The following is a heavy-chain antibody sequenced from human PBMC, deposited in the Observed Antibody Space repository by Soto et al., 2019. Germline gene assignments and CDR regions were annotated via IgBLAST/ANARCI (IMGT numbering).Heavy chain of an antibody. J-gene: IGHJ6*03. Sequence: EVQLVESGGGLVKPGGSLRLSCAASGFTFSSYSMNWVRQAPGRGLEWVSSISSSSSYIYYADSVKGRFTISRDNAKNSLYLQMNSLRAEDTAVYYCARVGGYYYYYMDVWGKGTTVTVSS. CDR2: ISSSSSYI. CDR1: GFTFSSYS. V-gene: IGHV3-21*01. D-gene: IGHD2-15*01. CDR3: ARVGGYYYYYMDV.